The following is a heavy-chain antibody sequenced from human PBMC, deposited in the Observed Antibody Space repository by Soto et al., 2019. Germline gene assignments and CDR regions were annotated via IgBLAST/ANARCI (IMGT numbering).Heavy chain of an antibody. J-gene: IGHJ6*02. CDR3: ARIKLVEWFFINVDVYDMDV. V-gene: IGHV3-48*02. CDR1: GFSLSDYA. Sequence: GGSLRLACVASGFSLSDYAVNWVRQAPGKGLEWVSFISSDSRTIYYADSVECRFTVSRDNARNSVSLQMDSLRDEDAAVYYCARIKLVEWFFINVDVYDMDVWGQGTPVTVSS. D-gene: IGHD3-3*01. CDR2: ISSDSRTI.